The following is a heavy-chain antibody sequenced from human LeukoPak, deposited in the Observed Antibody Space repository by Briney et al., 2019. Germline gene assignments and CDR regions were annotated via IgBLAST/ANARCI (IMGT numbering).Heavy chain of an antibody. CDR1: GGSVSSTNYY. D-gene: IGHD3-22*01. V-gene: IGHV4-39*01. Sequence: PSETLSLTCTVSGGSVSSTNYYWGWIRQPPGKGLEWIASVYYSGSTYYNPSLKSRVTISVDTSKNRFSLKLSSVTAADTAIYYCASDPAHDSSGYSFWFDPWGQGTLVTVSS. J-gene: IGHJ5*02. CDR2: VYYSGST. CDR3: ASDPAHDSSGYSFWFDP.